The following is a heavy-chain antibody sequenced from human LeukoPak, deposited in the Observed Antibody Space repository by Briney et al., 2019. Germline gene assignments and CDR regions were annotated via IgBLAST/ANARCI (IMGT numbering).Heavy chain of an antibody. CDR3: AKDLGLVGSGSYYFDY. V-gene: IGHV3-23*01. CDR1: GFTFSSYA. Sequence: GGSLRLSCAASGFTFSSYAMGWVRQAPGKGLEWVSAISGSGSPYYADSVKGRFTISRDNSKNMLYLQMNSLPAEDTAVYYCAKDLGLVGSGSYYFDYWGQGTLVTVSS. D-gene: IGHD3-10*01. J-gene: IGHJ4*02. CDR2: ISGSGSP.